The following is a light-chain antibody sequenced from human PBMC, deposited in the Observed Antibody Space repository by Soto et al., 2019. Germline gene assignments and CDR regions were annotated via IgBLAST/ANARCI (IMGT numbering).Light chain of an antibody. CDR2: DVS. CDR3: SSYTSSSTL. CDR1: SSDVGDYNY. Sequence: QSALTQPASVSGSPGQSITISCTGTSSDVGDYNYVSWYQQHPGKAPKLMLYDVSNRPSGISNRFSGSKSGNTASPTISGLQAEDEADYYCSSYTSSSTLFGTGTKLTVL. J-gene: IGLJ1*01. V-gene: IGLV2-14*01.